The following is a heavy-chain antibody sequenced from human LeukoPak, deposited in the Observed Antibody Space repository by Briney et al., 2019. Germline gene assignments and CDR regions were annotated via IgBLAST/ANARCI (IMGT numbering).Heavy chain of an antibody. Sequence: SETLSLTCTVSGGSISSSSYYWGWIRQPPGKGLEWIGSIYHSGITYYNPSLKSRVTISVDTSKNQFYLKLSSVTAADTAVYYCARDAIAAAGSFDYWGQGTLVTVSS. CDR2: IYHSGIT. D-gene: IGHD6-13*01. J-gene: IGHJ4*02. V-gene: IGHV4-39*02. CDR3: ARDAIAAAGSFDY. CDR1: GGSISSSSYY.